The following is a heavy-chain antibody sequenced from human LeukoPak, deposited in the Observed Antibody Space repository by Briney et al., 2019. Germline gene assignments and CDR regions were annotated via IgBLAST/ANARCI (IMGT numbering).Heavy chain of an antibody. CDR1: GYTFSSSG. CDR3: ARGPQPADY. V-gene: IGHV1-18*01. J-gene: IGHJ4*02. Sequence: GASVKVSCKASGYTFSSSGISWARQAPGQGLEWMGWISAYNGNTRYGQKFQGRVTMTTDTSTNTAYMELRSLRSDDTAVYYCARGPQPADYWGQGTLVTVSS. CDR2: ISAYNGNT.